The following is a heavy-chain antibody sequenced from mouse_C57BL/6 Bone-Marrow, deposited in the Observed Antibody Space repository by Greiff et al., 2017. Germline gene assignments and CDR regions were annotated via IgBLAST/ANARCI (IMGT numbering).Heavy chain of an antibody. CDR1: GFTFSSYT. D-gene: IGHD1-1*01. V-gene: IGHV5-9*01. CDR2: ISGGGGNT. CDR3: AREGRFTTVVGEAMDY. Sequence: EVKLVESGGGLVKPGGSLKLSCAASGFTFSSYTMSWVRQTPEKRLEWVATISGGGGNTYYPDSVKGRFTISRDNAKNTLYLQMSSLRSEDTALYYCAREGRFTTVVGEAMDYWGQGTSVTVSS. J-gene: IGHJ4*01.